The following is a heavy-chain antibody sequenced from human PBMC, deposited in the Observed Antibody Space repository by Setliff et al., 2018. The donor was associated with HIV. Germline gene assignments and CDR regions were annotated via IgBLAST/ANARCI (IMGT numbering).Heavy chain of an antibody. CDR1: DYFISTGYY. Sequence: SETLSLTCAVSDYFISTGYYWGWVRQPPGKGLEWIGSVSQSGSPYYSPSLKSRVTISVDMSKKQFSLKMSSVTAADTAVYYCARAPFVGGAYYYWGSYYFDYWGPGTLVTVSS. V-gene: IGHV4-38-2*01. J-gene: IGHJ4*02. CDR2: VSQSGSP. D-gene: IGHD3-22*01. CDR3: ARAPFVGGAYYYWGSYYFDY.